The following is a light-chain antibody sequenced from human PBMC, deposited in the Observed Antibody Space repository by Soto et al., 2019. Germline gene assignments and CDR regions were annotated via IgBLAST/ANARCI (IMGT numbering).Light chain of an antibody. Sequence: DIQLTQSPSFLSASVGDRVTITCRASQGISSYLAWYQQKLGIAPKLLIYEASTLQSGVPSRFSGSGSGTEFTLTISSLQPEDFATYYCQQLNSYPLTFGGGTKVEIK. CDR3: QQLNSYPLT. CDR2: EAS. V-gene: IGKV1-9*01. CDR1: QGISSY. J-gene: IGKJ4*01.